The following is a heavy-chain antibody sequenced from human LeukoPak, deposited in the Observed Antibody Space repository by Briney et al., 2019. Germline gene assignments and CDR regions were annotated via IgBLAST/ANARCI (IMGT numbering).Heavy chain of an antibody. V-gene: IGHV3-21*01. CDR1: GFTFGTYS. J-gene: IGHJ6*02. Sequence: GGSLRLSCAASGFTFGTYSMNWLRHAPGRVLEWISSISSSSSHMYYADSVRGRFTISSDNAKNSLYLQMNSLRVEDTAVYYCARDPGAGDVWGQGTTVTVSS. CDR2: ISSSSSHM. D-gene: IGHD6-19*01. CDR3: ARDPGAGDV.